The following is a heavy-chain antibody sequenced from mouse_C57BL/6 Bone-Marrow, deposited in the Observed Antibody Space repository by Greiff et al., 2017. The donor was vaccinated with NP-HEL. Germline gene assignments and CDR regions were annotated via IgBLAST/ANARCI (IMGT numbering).Heavy chain of an antibody. Sequence: QVQLQQPGAELVMPGASVKLSCKASGYTFTSYWMHWVKQRPGQGLEWIGEIDPSDSYTNYNQKFKGKSTLTVDKSSSTAYMQLSSLTSEDSAVYYCARDTTVVARGLDCWGQGTTPTVSS. J-gene: IGHJ2*01. D-gene: IGHD1-1*01. V-gene: IGHV1-69*01. CDR3: ARDTTVVARGLDC. CDR2: IDPSDSYT. CDR1: GYTFTSYW.